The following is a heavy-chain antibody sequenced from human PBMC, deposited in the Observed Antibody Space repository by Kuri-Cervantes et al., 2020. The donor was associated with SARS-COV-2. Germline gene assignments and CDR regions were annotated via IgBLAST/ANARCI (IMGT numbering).Heavy chain of an antibody. D-gene: IGHD3-3*01. CDR2: INPNSGNT. CDR1: GYTFTSYD. Sequence: ASVKVSCKASGYTFTSYDINWVRQATGQGPEWMGWINPNSGNTGYAQKFQGRVTITRNTSISAAYMELSSLRSEDTAVYYCARGDFWSRPFDYWGQGTLVTVSS. V-gene: IGHV1-8*03. CDR3: ARGDFWSRPFDY. J-gene: IGHJ4*02.